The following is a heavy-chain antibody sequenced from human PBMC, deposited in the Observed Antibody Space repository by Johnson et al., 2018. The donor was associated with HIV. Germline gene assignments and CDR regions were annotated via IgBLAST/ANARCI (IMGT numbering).Heavy chain of an antibody. D-gene: IGHD3-16*01. J-gene: IGHJ3*02. Sequence: QVQLVESGGGLVQPGGSLRLSCAASGFTFSSYAMHWVRQAPGKGLAWVAVISYDGSNKYYADPVKVRFTISRDTSRSTLYLQMNSLRDEDTARYYCVRFTEVVGVRFDIGGQGTMVTVS. V-gene: IGHV3-30*14. CDR3: VRFTEVVGVRFDI. CDR2: ISYDGSNK. CDR1: GFTFSSYA.